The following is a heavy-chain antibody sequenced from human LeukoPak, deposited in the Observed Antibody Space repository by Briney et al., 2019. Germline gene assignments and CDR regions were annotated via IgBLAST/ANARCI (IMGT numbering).Heavy chain of an antibody. CDR2: IGTAGDT. CDR3: ARVRKYSGYYSWYFDL. Sequence: GGSLRLSCAVSGFTFSSYDMHWVRHATGKGLEWVSAIGTAGDTYYPGSVKGRFTISRENAKNSLYLQMNSLRAGDTAVYYCARVRKYSGYYSWYFDLWGRGTLVTVSS. D-gene: IGHD5-12*01. V-gene: IGHV3-13*01. J-gene: IGHJ2*01. CDR1: GFTFSSYD.